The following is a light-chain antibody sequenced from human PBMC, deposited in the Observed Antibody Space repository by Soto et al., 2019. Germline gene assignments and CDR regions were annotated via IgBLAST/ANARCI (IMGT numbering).Light chain of an antibody. J-gene: IGLJ1*01. CDR1: SSDVGGYDY. CDR3: SSYAGSDNYV. V-gene: IGLV2-8*01. CDR2: EVT. Sequence: QSVLTQPPSASGSPGQSVTISCAGTSSDVGGYDYVSWYQHHPGEAPKLIIYEVTKRPSGVPDRFSGSKSGNTASLTVSGLQAEDEADYYCSSYAGSDNYVFGTGTQLTVL.